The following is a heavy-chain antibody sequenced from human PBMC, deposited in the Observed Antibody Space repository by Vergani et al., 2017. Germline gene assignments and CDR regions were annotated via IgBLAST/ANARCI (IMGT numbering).Heavy chain of an antibody. V-gene: IGHV3-7*01. D-gene: IGHD3-9*01. Sequence: ELQLVESGGGLVQPGGSLRLSCAASGFTFSSYWMSWVRQAPGKGLEWVANIKQDGSEKYYVDSVKGRFTISRNNAKNSLYLQMNSLRAEDTAVYYCARDSLYYDILTGYFPNWFDPWSQGTLVTVAS. CDR2: IKQDGSEK. CDR3: ARDSLYYDILTGYFPNWFDP. CDR1: GFTFSSYW. J-gene: IGHJ5*02.